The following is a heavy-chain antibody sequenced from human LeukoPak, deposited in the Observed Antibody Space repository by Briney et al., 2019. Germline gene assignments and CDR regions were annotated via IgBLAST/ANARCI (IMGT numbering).Heavy chain of an antibody. CDR3: ARGGYSYPYPAYYFDY. CDR2: IYSGGST. J-gene: IGHJ4*02. CDR1: GFTVSSNY. V-gene: IGHV3-66*02. D-gene: IGHD5-18*01. Sequence: PGGSLRLSCAASGFTVSSNYISWGRQAPGEGLEWGSVIYSGGSTYYADSVKGRFTISRDNSKNTLYLQMNSLRAEDTAVYYCARGGYSYPYPAYYFDYWGQGTLVTVSS.